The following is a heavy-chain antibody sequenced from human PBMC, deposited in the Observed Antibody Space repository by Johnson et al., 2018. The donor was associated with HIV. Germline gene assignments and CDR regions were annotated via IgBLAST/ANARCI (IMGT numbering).Heavy chain of an antibody. CDR1: GFTFSNAW. Sequence: QVQLVESGGGLVKPGGSLRLSCAASGFTFSNAWMSWVRQAPGKGLEWVSYFSSSGTTIYYADSVKGRFTISRDNAKNTLYLQMNSLRAEDTAVYYCARYGSSSVGGHDAFDIWGQGTMVTVSS. CDR3: ARYGSSSVGGHDAFDI. CDR2: FSSSGTTI. V-gene: IGHV3-11*04. J-gene: IGHJ3*02. D-gene: IGHD6-6*01.